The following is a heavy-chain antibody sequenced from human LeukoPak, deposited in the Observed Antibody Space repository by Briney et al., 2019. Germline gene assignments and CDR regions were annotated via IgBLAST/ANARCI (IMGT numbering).Heavy chain of an antibody. CDR1: GGSISGHY. CDR2: IYYSGST. CDR3: ANSPRGTEYFHH. V-gene: IGHV4-59*08. D-gene: IGHD2-15*01. Sequence: SETLSLTCTVSGGSISGHYWTWIRQPPGKGLEWMGYIYYSGSTNYNPSLKSRVTISGDTSKNQFSLKLSSVTAADTAVYYCANSPRGTEYFHHWGQGTLVTVSS. J-gene: IGHJ1*01.